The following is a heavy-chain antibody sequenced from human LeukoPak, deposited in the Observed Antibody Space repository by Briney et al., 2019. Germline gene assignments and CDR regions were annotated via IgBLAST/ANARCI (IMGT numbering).Heavy chain of an antibody. V-gene: IGHV4-34*01. Sequence: SETLSLTCAVYGGSFSGYYWSWIRQPPGKGLEWIGEINHSGSTNYNPSLKSRVTISVDTSKNQFSLKLSSVTAADTAVYYCARAAPAGGGYYYLFRVYYFDYWGQGTLVTVSS. CDR3: ARAAPAGGGYYYLFRVYYFDY. CDR1: GGSFSGYY. D-gene: IGHD3-22*01. CDR2: INHSGST. J-gene: IGHJ4*02.